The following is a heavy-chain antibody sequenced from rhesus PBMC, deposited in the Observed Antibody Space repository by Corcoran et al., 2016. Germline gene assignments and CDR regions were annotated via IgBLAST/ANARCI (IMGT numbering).Heavy chain of an antibody. CDR2: IDPSDSDT. Sequence: EVQLVQSGAEVKRPGESLKISCKPSGYSFTSYWISWVRQMPGKGLEWRGAIDPSDSDTRYSPSFQGQVTISADKSISTTYLQWSSLKASDSATYYCAKEGYSGSWNWGQGVLVTVSS. CDR1: GYSFTSYW. J-gene: IGHJ4*01. D-gene: IGHD6-25*01. CDR3: AKEGYSGSWN. V-gene: IGHV5-2*01.